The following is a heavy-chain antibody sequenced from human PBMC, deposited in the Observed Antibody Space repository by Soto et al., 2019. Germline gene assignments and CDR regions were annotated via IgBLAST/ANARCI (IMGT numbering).Heavy chain of an antibody. V-gene: IGHV1-18*04. D-gene: IGHD5-18*01. J-gene: IGHJ6*02. Sequence: ASVKVSCKASGYTFTSYGISWVRQAPGQGLEWMGWISAYNGNTNYAQKLQGRVTMTTDTSTSTAYMELRSLRSDDTAVYYCARVVTTFYYHYGMDVWGQGTTVTVSS. CDR3: ARVVTTFYYHYGMDV. CDR1: GYTFTSYG. CDR2: ISAYNGNT.